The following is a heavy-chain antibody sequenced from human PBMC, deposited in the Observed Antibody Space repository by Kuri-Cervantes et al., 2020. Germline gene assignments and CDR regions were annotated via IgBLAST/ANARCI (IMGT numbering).Heavy chain of an antibody. CDR3: SRVLDGYNPTGAFDI. J-gene: IGHJ3*02. D-gene: IGHD5-24*01. CDR2: INPNSGGI. CDR1: GYTFTGYY. V-gene: IGHV1-2*02. Sequence: ASVMVSCKASGYTFTGYYMHWVRQAPGQGLEWMGWINPNSGGINYAQKFQGRVTMTRDKSISTAYMELSRLISDDTAVYYCSRVLDGYNPTGAFDIWGQGTMVTVSS.